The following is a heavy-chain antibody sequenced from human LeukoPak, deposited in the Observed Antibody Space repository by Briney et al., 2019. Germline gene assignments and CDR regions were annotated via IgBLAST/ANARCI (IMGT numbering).Heavy chain of an antibody. D-gene: IGHD1-14*01. CDR3: ARDNREVRAFDI. CDR1: GYTFTSYG. J-gene: IGHJ3*02. CDR2: IIAYNGNT. V-gene: IGHV1-18*01. Sequence: ASVKVSCKASGYTFTSYGISWVRQAPGQGLEWMGWIIAYNGNTNYAQKFQGRVTMTTDTSTSTAYMELRSLRSDDTAVYYCARDNREVRAFDIWGKGTMVTVSS.